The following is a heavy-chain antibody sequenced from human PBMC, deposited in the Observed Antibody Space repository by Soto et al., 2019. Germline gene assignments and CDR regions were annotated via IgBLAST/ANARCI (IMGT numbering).Heavy chain of an antibody. J-gene: IGHJ4*02. CDR1: GFTFSSYA. CDR2: ISGSGGST. D-gene: IGHD3-16*01. V-gene: IGHV3-23*01. CDR3: AKVGSYDYVWGSPAEM. Sequence: EVQLLESGGGLVQPGGSLRLSCAASGFTFSSYAMSWVRQAPGQGLAWVSAISGSGGSTYYADSVKGRFTISRDNSKNTLYLQMNSLRAEDTAVYYCAKVGSYDYVWGSPAEMWGQGTLVTVSS.